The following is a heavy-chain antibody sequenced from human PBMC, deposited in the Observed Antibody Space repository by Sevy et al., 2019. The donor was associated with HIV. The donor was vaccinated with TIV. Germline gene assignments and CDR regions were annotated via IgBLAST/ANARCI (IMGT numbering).Heavy chain of an antibody. CDR3: ARGDGYNLDY. CDR2: IYYSGST. D-gene: IGHD5-12*01. Sequence: SETLSLTRTVSGGSISSGGYYWTWIRQHPGKGLEWIGYIYYSGSTYYNPSLKSRLTISVDTSKNQFSLKMSSVTAADTAVYYCARGDGYNLDYWGQGTLVTVSS. J-gene: IGHJ4*02. CDR1: GGSISSGGYY. V-gene: IGHV4-31*03.